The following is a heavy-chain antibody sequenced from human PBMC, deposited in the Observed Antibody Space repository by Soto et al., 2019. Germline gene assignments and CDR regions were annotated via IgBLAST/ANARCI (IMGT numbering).Heavy chain of an antibody. CDR2: VSANNGHT. D-gene: IGHD2-8*01. V-gene: IGHV1-18*01. CDR3: ARDIESVTAKHFFYYYAMDV. Sequence: GASVKASCKASGFTFSNYGLNWVRQAPGQGLEWMGWVSANNGHTNYAQNLQGRVSMTTDTSTSTAYMDLRGLTFDDTAVYYCARDIESVTAKHFFYYYAMDVWGQGTTVTVSS. J-gene: IGHJ6*02. CDR1: GFTFSNYG.